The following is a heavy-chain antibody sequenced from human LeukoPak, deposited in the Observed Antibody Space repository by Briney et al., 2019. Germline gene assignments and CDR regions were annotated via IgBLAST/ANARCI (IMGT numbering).Heavy chain of an antibody. J-gene: IGHJ4*02. CDR2: ISGSGLYI. V-gene: IGHV3-21*01. D-gene: IGHD6-13*01. CDR1: GFSFDKYS. CDR3: ARGSYSSSWFEKYFLDS. Sequence: KPGGSLRLSCAAPGFSFDKYSMNWVRQAPGRGLEWVSSISGSGLYIFYADSVKGRFTISRDNAKNSLYLQMNSLRAEDTSVYFCARGSYSSSWFEKYFLDSWGQGTLVTVSA.